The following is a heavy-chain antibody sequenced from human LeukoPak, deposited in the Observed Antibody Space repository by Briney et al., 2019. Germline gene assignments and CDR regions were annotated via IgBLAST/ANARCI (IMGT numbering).Heavy chain of an antibody. Sequence: PSETLSLTCTVSGGSVSSGSYYWSWIRQPPGKGLEWIGYIYYSGSTNYNPSLKSRVTISVDTSKNQFSLKLSSVAAADTAVYYCASGGYDSSGYTWGQGTLVTVSS. CDR2: IYYSGST. J-gene: IGHJ4*02. CDR3: ASGGYDSSGYT. CDR1: GGSVSSGSYY. D-gene: IGHD3-22*01. V-gene: IGHV4-61*01.